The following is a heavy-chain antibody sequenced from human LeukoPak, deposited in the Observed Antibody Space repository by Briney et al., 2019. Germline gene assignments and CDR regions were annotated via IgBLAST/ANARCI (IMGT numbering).Heavy chain of an antibody. D-gene: IGHD6-19*01. CDR1: GYSVSSNSAA. CDR2: TYYRSKWSKWCN. CDR3: ARDSGSGWSNWFDP. V-gene: IGHV6-1*01. J-gene: IGHJ5*02. Sequence: SQTLSLTCAISGYSVSSNSAAWNWIRQSPSRGLEWLGRTYYRSKWSKWCNNYAVSVKGRVTINPDTSKNQFSLQLNSVTPEDTAVYYCARDSGSGWSNWFDPWGQGTLVTVSS.